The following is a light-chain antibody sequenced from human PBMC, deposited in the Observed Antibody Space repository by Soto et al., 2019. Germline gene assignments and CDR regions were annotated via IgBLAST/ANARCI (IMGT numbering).Light chain of an antibody. V-gene: IGKV1-5*01. Sequence: DIQMTQSPSTLSASVGDRVTITCRASQSISSWLAWYQQKPGKAPKPLIYDASSLESGVPSRFSGSGSGTEFTLTISSLQPDDFATYYCQHYNSYPWTLGQGNKVEIK. CDR3: QHYNSYPWT. J-gene: IGKJ1*01. CDR1: QSISSW. CDR2: DAS.